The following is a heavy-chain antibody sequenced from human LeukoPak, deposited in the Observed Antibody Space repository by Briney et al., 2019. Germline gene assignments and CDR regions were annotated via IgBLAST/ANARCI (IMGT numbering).Heavy chain of an antibody. CDR3: AHARGYSPFDM. D-gene: IGHD2-15*01. J-gene: IGHJ3*02. V-gene: IGHV3-23*01. CDR1: GFTLSSYA. Sequence: GGSLRLSCAASGFTLSSYAMSWVRQAPGKGLEWVSTVSGSGGNTNYADSVKGRFTISRDNSKNTLYLQMNSLRAEDTAVYYCAHARGYSPFDMWGQGTMVTVSS. CDR2: VSGSGGNT.